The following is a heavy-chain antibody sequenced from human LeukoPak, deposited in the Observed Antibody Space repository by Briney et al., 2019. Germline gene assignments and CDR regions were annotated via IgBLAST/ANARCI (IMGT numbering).Heavy chain of an antibody. CDR1: GFTFSVYA. V-gene: IGHV3-23*01. J-gene: IGHJ3*02. Sequence: GGSLRLSCAASGFTFSVYAMSWVRQAPGKGLEWVSTISGSGGTTYNADSVKGRFTISRDNSKNTLYLQMNSLRAEDTAVYYCAKAQGSGGSCYVVCGFDIWGQGTKVTVSS. CDR2: ISGSGGTT. CDR3: AKAQGSGGSCYVVCGFDI. D-gene: IGHD2-15*01.